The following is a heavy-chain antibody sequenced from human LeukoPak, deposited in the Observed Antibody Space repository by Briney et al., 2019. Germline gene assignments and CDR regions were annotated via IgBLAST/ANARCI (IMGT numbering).Heavy chain of an antibody. J-gene: IGHJ5*02. Sequence: PSETLSLTCSVSGGSIDYYFWDWIRQPPGKGLEWIGYIYYSGSTNYNPSLKSRVTISVDTSKNQFSLKLSSVTAADTAVYYCARVYYYENWFDPWGQGTLVTVSS. CDR2: IYYSGST. CDR1: GGSIDYYF. V-gene: IGHV4-59*01. D-gene: IGHD3-22*01. CDR3: ARVYYYENWFDP.